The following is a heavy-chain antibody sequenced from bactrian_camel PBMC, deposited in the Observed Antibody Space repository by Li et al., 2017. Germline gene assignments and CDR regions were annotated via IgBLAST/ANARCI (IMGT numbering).Heavy chain of an antibody. J-gene: IGHJ6*01. D-gene: IGHD4*01. CDR2: IGGST. CDR3: AKGLGLYSDYDNS. V-gene: IGHV3S40*01. Sequence: DVQLVESGGGLVQPGGSLRLSCVASGFIVSRHNVAWVRQAPGKGLEWVSSIGGSTDYADSAKGRFTISTDSAKNTVYLQLNDLKIEDTAMYYCAKGLGLYSDYDNSWGQGTQVTVS. CDR1: GFIVSRHN.